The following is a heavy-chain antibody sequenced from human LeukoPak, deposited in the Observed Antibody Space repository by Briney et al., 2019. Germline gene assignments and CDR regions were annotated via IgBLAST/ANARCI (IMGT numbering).Heavy chain of an antibody. CDR1: GYSFTSYW. CDR3: ARTLQSYGHNYFDP. Sequence: PGESLKISCKGSGYSFTSYWIGWVRQMPGRGLEWMGIIYPADSDTRYSPSFQGQVTISADTSISTAYLQWNSLKASDNAMYYCARTLQSYGHNYFDPWGQGTLVTVSS. V-gene: IGHV5-51*01. D-gene: IGHD3-16*01. CDR2: IYPADSDT. J-gene: IGHJ5*02.